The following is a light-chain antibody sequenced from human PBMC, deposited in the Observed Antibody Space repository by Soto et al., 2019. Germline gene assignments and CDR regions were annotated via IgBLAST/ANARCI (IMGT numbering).Light chain of an antibody. CDR3: QQSYNTLWT. J-gene: IGKJ1*01. CDR1: RSISTY. V-gene: IGKV1-39*01. Sequence: DIQMTQSPSSLSASVGDRVTITCRASRSISTYLNWYRQKPGKAPQLLIYAASSLQSGVPSRFSGSGSGTDFTLTISSLQPEDFATYYCQQSYNTLWTFGQGTKVDIK. CDR2: AAS.